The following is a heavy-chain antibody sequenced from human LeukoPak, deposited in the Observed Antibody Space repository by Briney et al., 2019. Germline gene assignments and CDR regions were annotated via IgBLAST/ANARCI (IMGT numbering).Heavy chain of an antibody. Sequence: PSETLSLACTVSGGSVSSGSYYWGWIRQPPGKGLEWIGNIYYSGSTYYNPALKSRVTISVETSKNQFSLKLSSVTAADTAVYYCARDGRFPPEVLPRYFDYWGQGTLVTVSS. D-gene: IGHD1-26*01. CDR1: GGSVSSGSYY. J-gene: IGHJ4*02. CDR3: ARDGRFPPEVLPRYFDY. CDR2: IYYSGST. V-gene: IGHV4-39*07.